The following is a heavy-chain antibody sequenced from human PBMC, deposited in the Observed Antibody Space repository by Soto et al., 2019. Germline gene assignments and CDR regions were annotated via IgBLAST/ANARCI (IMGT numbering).Heavy chain of an antibody. V-gene: IGHV3-15*01. CDR2: IKSKTDGGTT. CDR1: GFTFSNAW. Sequence: GGSLRLSCAASGFTFSNAWMSWVRQAPGKGLEWVGRIKSKTDGGTTDNAAPVKGRFTISRDDSKNTLYLQMNSLKTEDTAVYYCTTDPFWSGYFDPWGQGTLVTVSS. D-gene: IGHD3-3*01. J-gene: IGHJ5*02. CDR3: TTDPFWSGYFDP.